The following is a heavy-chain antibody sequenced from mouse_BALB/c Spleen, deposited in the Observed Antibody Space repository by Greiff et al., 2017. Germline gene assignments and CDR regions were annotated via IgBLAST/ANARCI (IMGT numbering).Heavy chain of an antibody. CDR3: ARGGSSYNWYFDV. CDR1: GFTFSSFG. CDR2: ISSGSSTI. V-gene: IGHV5-17*02. D-gene: IGHD1-1*01. J-gene: IGHJ1*01. Sequence: EVHLVESGGGLVQPGGSRKLSCAASGFTFSSFGMHWVRQAPEKGLEWVAYISSGSSTIYYADTVKGRFTISRDNPKNTLFLQMTSLRSEDTAMYYCARGGSSYNWYFDVWGAGTTVTVSS.